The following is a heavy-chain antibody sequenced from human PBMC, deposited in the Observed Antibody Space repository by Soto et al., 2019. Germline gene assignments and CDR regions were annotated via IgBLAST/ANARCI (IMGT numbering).Heavy chain of an antibody. J-gene: IGHJ4*02. V-gene: IGHV4-34*01. CDR3: ARGFSPEQWLVTKPAFDY. CDR2: INHSGST. CDR1: GGSFSGYY. Sequence: SETLSLTCAVYGGSFSGYYWSWIRQPPGKGLEWIGEINHSGSTNYNPSLKSRVTISVDTSKNQFSLKLSSVTAADTAVYYCARGFSPEQWLVTKPAFDYWGQGTLVTVSS. D-gene: IGHD6-19*01.